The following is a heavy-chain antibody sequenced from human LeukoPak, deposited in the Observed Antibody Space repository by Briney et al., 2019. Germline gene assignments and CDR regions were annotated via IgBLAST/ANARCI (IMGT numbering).Heavy chain of an antibody. J-gene: IGHJ4*02. V-gene: IGHV3-9*01. D-gene: IGHD2-2*01. CDR1: GFTFDEYA. Sequence: SLRLSCAASGFTFDEYAMHWVRQAPGKGLEWVSGITYNSGSIDYTDSVKGRFTISRDNAKNSLYLQMNSLKTEDTAVYYCSSGGYCNSTSCYGENWGQGTLVTVSS. CDR3: SSGGYCNSTSCYGEN. CDR2: ITYNSGSI.